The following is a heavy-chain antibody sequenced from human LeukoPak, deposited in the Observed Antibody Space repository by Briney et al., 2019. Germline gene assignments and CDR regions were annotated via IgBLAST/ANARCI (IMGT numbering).Heavy chain of an antibody. CDR1: GFTFGSHA. V-gene: IGHV3-23*01. Sequence: GGSLRLSCEASGFTFGSHAMYWVRQAPGKGLEWVAGIFGSGGSPHYADSVKGRFTISRDNPRNTVYLQINSLRDDDTAVYYCGKATVGYSSGQKPAWPVDFWGQGTLVTVSS. J-gene: IGHJ4*02. CDR3: GKATVGYSSGQKPAWPVDF. CDR2: IFGSGGSP. D-gene: IGHD5-18*01.